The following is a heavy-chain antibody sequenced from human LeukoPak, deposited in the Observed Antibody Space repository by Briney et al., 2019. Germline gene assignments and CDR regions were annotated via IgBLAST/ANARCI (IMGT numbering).Heavy chain of an antibody. D-gene: IGHD2-21*02. CDR2: IWYDGSNK. J-gene: IGHJ3*02. Sequence: GGSLRLSCATSGFTFRSHAMHWVRQSPGKGLEWVAQIWYDGSNKYYADSVKGRFTISRDNSKNTLYLQMNSLRAEDTAVYYCARGVVVTHDAFDIWGQGTMVTVSS. CDR1: GFTFRSHA. V-gene: IGHV3-30*02. CDR3: ARGVVVTHDAFDI.